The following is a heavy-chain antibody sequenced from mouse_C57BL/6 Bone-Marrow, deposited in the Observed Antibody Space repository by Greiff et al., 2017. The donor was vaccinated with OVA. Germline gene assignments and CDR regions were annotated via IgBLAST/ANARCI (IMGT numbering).Heavy chain of an antibody. CDR3: TVLRRGDY. CDR1: GFTFSNYW. Sequence: EVQLQQSGGGLVQPGGSMKLSCVASGFTFSNYWMNWVRQSPEKGLEWVAQIRLKSDNYATHYAESVKGRFTISRDDSKSSVYLQMNNLRAEDTGIYYCTVLRRGDYWGQGTTLTVSS. J-gene: IGHJ2*01. V-gene: IGHV6-3*01. D-gene: IGHD2-12*01. CDR2: IRLKSDNYAT.